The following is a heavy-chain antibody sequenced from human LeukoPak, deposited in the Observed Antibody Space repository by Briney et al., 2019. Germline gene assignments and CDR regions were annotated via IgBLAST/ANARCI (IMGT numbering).Heavy chain of an antibody. J-gene: IGHJ4*02. CDR1: GFTLSSYS. D-gene: IGHD6-13*01. V-gene: IGHV3-49*04. Sequence: GGSLRLSCVASGFTLSSYSMNWVRQAPGKGLEWVGFIRSKAYGGTTEYAASVKGRFTISRDDSKSIAYLQMNSLKTEDTAVYYCTRAAAAAWYNSPVDYWGQGTLVTVSS. CDR3: TRAAAAAWYNSPVDY. CDR2: IRSKAYGGTT.